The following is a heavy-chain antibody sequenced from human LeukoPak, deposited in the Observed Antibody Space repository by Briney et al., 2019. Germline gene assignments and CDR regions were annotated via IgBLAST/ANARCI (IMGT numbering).Heavy chain of an antibody. Sequence: GGSLRLSRVASGFTFSSYGMSWVRQAPGKGLEWVSGISGSGGRTDYADSVKGRFIISRDNAKNTLFLQMNSLRAEDTAVYYCAKGSREWELLDAFDIWGQGTMVTVSS. CDR3: AKGSREWELLDAFDI. D-gene: IGHD1-26*01. CDR1: GFTFSSYG. V-gene: IGHV3-23*01. CDR2: ISGSGGRT. J-gene: IGHJ3*02.